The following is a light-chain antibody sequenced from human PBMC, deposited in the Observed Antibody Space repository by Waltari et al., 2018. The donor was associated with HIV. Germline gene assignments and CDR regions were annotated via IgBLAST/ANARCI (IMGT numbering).Light chain of an antibody. CDR2: RTS. J-gene: IGKJ2*01. Sequence: DIQMTQSPSNLSASVGDTVVITCRASQSIDNWLAWDQQKPGRAPRLPVSRTSLLESGVSSRFRGSGSGTEFTLTIRSLQPDDIGTYYCQQYSTHYAFGQGTRVE. CDR1: QSIDNW. V-gene: IGKV1-5*03. CDR3: QQYSTHYA.